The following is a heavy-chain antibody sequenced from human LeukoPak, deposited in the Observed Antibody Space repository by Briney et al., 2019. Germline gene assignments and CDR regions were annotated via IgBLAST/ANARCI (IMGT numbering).Heavy chain of an antibody. V-gene: IGHV3-23*01. D-gene: IGHD3-22*01. CDR1: AFTFSSYA. CDR2: ISGSGGST. Sequence: PGGSLRLSCAASAFTFSSYAMSLVRQAPGKGLEWVSAISGSGGSTYYADSVKGRFTISRDNSKNTLYLQMNSLRAEDTAVYYCAKDMCSGSSGSCPFDYWGQGTLVTVSS. CDR3: AKDMCSGSSGSCPFDY. J-gene: IGHJ4*02.